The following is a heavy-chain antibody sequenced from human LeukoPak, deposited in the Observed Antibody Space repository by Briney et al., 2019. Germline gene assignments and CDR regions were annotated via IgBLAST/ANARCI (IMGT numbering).Heavy chain of an antibody. CDR2: FDPEDGET. J-gene: IGHJ4*02. D-gene: IGHD4-17*01. CDR3: ATSGTTVTIFDY. Sequence: ASVKVSCKDSGYTPTVLSIHWVRQAPGKGLEWMGGFDPEDGETIYAQKLQGRVTMTEDTSTDTAYMELSSLRSEDTAVYYCATSGTTVTIFDYWGQGTLVTVSS. CDR1: GYTPTVLS. V-gene: IGHV1-24*01.